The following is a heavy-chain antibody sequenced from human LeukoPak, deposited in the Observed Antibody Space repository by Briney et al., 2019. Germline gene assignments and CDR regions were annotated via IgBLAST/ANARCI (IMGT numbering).Heavy chain of an antibody. Sequence: PSETLSLTCTVSGGSISSYYWSWIRQPAGKGLEWIGRIYTSGSTNYNPSLKSRVTMSVDTSKNQFSLKLSSVTAADTAVYYCARAGRGYSYGSWALDIWGQGTMVTVSS. CDR3: ARAGRGYSYGSWALDI. CDR1: GGSISSYY. V-gene: IGHV4-4*07. J-gene: IGHJ3*02. CDR2: IYTSGST. D-gene: IGHD5-18*01.